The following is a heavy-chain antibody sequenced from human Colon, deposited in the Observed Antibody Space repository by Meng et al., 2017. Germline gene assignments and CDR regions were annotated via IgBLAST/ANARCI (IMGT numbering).Heavy chain of an antibody. CDR2: INPNSGGT. V-gene: IGHV1-2*06. CDR3: ARDRPLTCDFSDY. J-gene: IGHJ4*02. D-gene: IGHD4/OR15-4a*01. CDR1: GYTFTGYY. Sequence: ASVTVSCQASGYTFTGYYMHWVRQAPGQGLEWMGRINPNSGGTNYAQKFQGRVTMTRDTSISTAYMELSRLRSDDTAVYYCARDRPLTCDFSDYWGQGTLVTVSS.